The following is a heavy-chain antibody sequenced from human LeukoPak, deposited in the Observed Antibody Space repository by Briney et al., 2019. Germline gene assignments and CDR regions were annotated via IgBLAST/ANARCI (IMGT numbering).Heavy chain of an antibody. V-gene: IGHV3-48*02. Sequence: GGSLRLSCAASGFTFTDYSMNWVRQAPGKGLEWVSSMNSDGSHIYHAGSVEGRFTISRDNARNSLYLQMNGLRDEDTAVYYCARGSFGVFDYWGQGILVTVSS. CDR1: GFTFTDYS. CDR3: ARGSFGVFDY. D-gene: IGHD3-10*01. J-gene: IGHJ4*02. CDR2: MNSDGSHI.